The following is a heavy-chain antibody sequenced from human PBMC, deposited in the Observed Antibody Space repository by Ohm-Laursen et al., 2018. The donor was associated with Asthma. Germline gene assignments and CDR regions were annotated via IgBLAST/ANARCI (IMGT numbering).Heavy chain of an antibody. Sequence: GSLRLSCTASGFTFSLYAINWVRLAPGKGLEWVSIISRSSSFANYADSVKGRFTISRDNAKNSLYLQVNSLRAEDTAVYFCARVVLEAAIIDYWGQGTLVTVSS. V-gene: IGHV3-11*06. CDR3: ARVVLEAAIIDY. CDR2: ISRSSSFA. J-gene: IGHJ4*02. D-gene: IGHD2-15*01. CDR1: GFTFSLYA.